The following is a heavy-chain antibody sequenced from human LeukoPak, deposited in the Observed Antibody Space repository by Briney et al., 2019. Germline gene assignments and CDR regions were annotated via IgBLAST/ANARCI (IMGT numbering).Heavy chain of an antibody. D-gene: IGHD3-16*01. CDR1: GFTFSTYW. Sequence: GGSLRLSCAASGFTFSTYWMNWVRQAPGKGLEWVANIREDGSEKYYVDSVKGRFTISRDNAKNSLYLQMNSLRAEDTAVYYCARNWGYFDYWGQGTLVTVSS. J-gene: IGHJ4*02. CDR3: ARNWGYFDY. CDR2: IREDGSEK. V-gene: IGHV3-7*05.